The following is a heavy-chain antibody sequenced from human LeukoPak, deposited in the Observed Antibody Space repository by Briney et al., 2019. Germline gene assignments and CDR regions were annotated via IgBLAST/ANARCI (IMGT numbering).Heavy chain of an antibody. V-gene: IGHV2-5*02. CDR2: TYWDDDD. CDR3: ARKRMSDGFHRGFDF. D-gene: IGHD5-24*01. J-gene: IGHJ4*02. Sequence: ESGLTLVKPTQTLTLTCSFSGFSLTTFGVGVGWIRQPPGEALEWLALTYWDDDDRYSPSLITRLTITKDTSKNQVVLTMTNMDPVDTATYYCARKRMSDGFHRGFDFWGQGTLVTVSS. CDR1: GFSLTTFGVG.